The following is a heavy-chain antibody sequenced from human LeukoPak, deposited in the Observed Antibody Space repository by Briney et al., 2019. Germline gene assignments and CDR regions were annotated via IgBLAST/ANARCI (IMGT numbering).Heavy chain of an antibody. V-gene: IGHV4-59*08. CDR1: GGSISIYY. CDR2: IYDSGST. J-gene: IGHJ6*03. Sequence: SETLSLTCTVSGGSISIYYWSWIRQPPGKGLEWIGYIYDSGSTNYNPSLKSRVTISVDTSKNQFSLKLSSVTAADTAVYYCARAIITMVRGAIRDYYMDVWGKGTTVTISS. CDR3: ARAIITMVRGAIRDYYMDV. D-gene: IGHD3-10*01.